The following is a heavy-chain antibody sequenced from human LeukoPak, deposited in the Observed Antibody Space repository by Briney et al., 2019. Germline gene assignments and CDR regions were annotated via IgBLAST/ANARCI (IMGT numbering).Heavy chain of an antibody. D-gene: IGHD1-1*01. J-gene: IGHJ4*02. CDR2: IWYDGSNK. V-gene: IGHV3-33*08. Sequence: QSGGSLRLSCAASGFTFSIYGMHWVRQAPGKGLEWVAVIWYDGSNKYYADSVKGRFTISRDNSKNTLYLQMNSLRAEDTAVYYCARDSNAGPFDYWGQGTLVTVSS. CDR3: ARDSNAGPFDY. CDR1: GFTFSIYG.